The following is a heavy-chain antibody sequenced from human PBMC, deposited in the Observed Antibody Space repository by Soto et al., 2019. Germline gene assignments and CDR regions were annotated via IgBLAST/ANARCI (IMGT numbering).Heavy chain of an antibody. V-gene: IGHV5-10-1*01. J-gene: IGHJ6*02. D-gene: IGHD2-8*01. CDR2: IDPSDSYT. CDR1: GYSFTSHW. Sequence: PGESLKISCKGSGYSFTSHWISWVRQMPGKGLEWMGRIDPSDSYTNYSPSFQGHVTISADKSISTAYLQWSSLKASDTARYYCARHREMVCGMYYGMDVWGQGTTVTVSS. CDR3: ARHREMVCGMYYGMDV.